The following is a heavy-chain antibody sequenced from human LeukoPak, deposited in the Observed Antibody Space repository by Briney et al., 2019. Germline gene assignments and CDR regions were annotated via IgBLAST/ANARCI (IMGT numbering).Heavy chain of an antibody. V-gene: IGHV1-18*01. D-gene: IGHD3-10*01. CDR2: ISAYNGNT. Sequence: GASVKVSCKASGYTFTSYGISWVRQAPGQGLEWMGWISAYNGNTNYAQKLQGRVTMTTDTSTSTAYMELRSLRSDDTAVYYCARLPSYYYGSGCYSPMGYWGQGTLVTVSS. J-gene: IGHJ4*02. CDR3: ARLPSYYYGSGCYSPMGY. CDR1: GYTFTSYG.